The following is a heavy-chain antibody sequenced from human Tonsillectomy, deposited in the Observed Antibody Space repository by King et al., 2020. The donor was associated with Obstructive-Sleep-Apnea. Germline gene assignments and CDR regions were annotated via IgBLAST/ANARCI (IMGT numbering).Heavy chain of an antibody. D-gene: IGHD3-3*01. CDR2: IRYDGSNQ. Sequence: QLVQSGGGVVQPGRSLRLSCAASEFTFSSYGMHWVRLPPGKGLEWVAFIRYDGSNQFYADSVKGRFTISRDNSKNTLYLQMNSLRDEDTAVYYCAKDILRFLEWLTYGLDVWGLGTTVTVSS. CDR3: AKDILRFLEWLTYGLDV. CDR1: EFTFSSYG. J-gene: IGHJ6*02. V-gene: IGHV3-30*02.